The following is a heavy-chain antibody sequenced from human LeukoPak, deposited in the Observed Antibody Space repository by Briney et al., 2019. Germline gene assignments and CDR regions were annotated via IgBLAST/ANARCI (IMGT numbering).Heavy chain of an antibody. CDR1: GGSISSYY. D-gene: IGHD6-6*01. CDR3: ASSWGYSSSSLGYYYGMDV. CDR2: IYTSGST. J-gene: IGHJ6*02. Sequence: SETLSLTCTVSGGSISSYYWSWIRQPAGKGLEWIGRIYTSGSTNYNPSLKSRVTMSVDTSKNQFSLKLSSVTAADTAVYYCASSWGYSSSSLGYYYGMDVWGQGTTVTVSS. V-gene: IGHV4-4*07.